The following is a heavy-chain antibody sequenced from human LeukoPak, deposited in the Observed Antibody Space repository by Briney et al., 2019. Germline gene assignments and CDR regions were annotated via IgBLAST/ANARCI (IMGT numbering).Heavy chain of an antibody. CDR3: ARPYFWGYGDYLPGLDY. D-gene: IGHD4-17*01. Sequence: PGASVKVSCKASGYTFTGYYMHWVRQAPGQGLEWMGWINPNSGGTNYAQKFQGRVTMTRDTSISTAYMELSRLRSDDTAVYYCARPYFWGYGDYLPGLDYWGQGTLVTVSS. CDR1: GYTFTGYY. CDR2: INPNSGGT. J-gene: IGHJ4*02. V-gene: IGHV1-2*02.